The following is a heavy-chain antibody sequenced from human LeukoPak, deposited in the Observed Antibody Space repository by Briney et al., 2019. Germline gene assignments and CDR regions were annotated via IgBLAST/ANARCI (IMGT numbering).Heavy chain of an antibody. CDR1: GYTFTGYY. J-gene: IGHJ4*02. CDR3: ASPADSGYDLLDY. V-gene: IGHV1-2*02. D-gene: IGHD5-12*01. Sequence: GASVKVSCKASGYTFTGYYRHWVRQAPGQGLEWMGWINPNSGGTNYAQKFQGRVTMTRDTSISTAYMELSRLRSDDTAVYYCASPADSGYDLLDYWGQGTLVTVSS. CDR2: INPNSGGT.